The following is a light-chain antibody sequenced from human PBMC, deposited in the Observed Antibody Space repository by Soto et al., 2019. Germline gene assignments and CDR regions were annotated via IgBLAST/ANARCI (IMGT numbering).Light chain of an antibody. CDR2: WAS. CDR1: QAVLFNSNNKSF. CDR3: QQRSNWPIT. J-gene: IGKJ5*01. V-gene: IGKV4-1*01. Sequence: IMVTQSPDSLAVSLGERATINCKPSQAVLFNSNNKSFLAWYQQKVGQPPKLLIYWASTRESGVPDRFSGSGSGTDFTLTISSLQAEDFAVYYCQQRSNWPITFGQGTRLEIK.